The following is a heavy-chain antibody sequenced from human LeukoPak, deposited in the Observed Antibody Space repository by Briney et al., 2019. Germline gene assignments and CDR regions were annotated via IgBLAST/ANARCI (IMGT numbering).Heavy chain of an antibody. Sequence: GGSLRLSCAASGFTFSSYWMSWVRQAPGQGLEWVANIKQDGSEKYYEDSVKGRFTISRDNAKNSLYLQMNSLRDEDTAVYYCARDFMITFGGQDYWGQGTLVTVSS. V-gene: IGHV3-7*01. CDR1: GFTFSSYW. CDR2: IKQDGSEK. J-gene: IGHJ4*02. D-gene: IGHD3-16*01. CDR3: ARDFMITFGGQDY.